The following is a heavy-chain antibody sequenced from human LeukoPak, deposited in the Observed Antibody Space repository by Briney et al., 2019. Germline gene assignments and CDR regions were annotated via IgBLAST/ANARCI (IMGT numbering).Heavy chain of an antibody. CDR1: GYSFASYW. J-gene: IGHJ4*02. V-gene: IGHV5-51*01. D-gene: IGHD4-17*01. CDR3: ARPPYGASDY. CDR2: IYPDDSRT. Sequence: GESLEISCKGSGYSFASYWIGWVRQLPGKGLEWLGIIYPDDSRTRYSPSFQGQVTMSVDKSISTAYLQWSSLKASDTAMYYCARPPYGASDYWGQGTLVTVSS.